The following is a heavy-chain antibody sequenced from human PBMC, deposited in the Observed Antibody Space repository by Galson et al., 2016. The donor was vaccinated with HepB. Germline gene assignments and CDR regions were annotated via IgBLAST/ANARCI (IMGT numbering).Heavy chain of an antibody. V-gene: IGHV3-9*01. CDR1: GFTFNDYA. CDR2: ISWNSGGK. D-gene: IGHD5-18*01. Sequence: SLRLSCATTGFTFNDYAMHWVRQGPGKGLEWVAGISWNSGGKYYADSVKGRFTISTDSAKNSLFLQMNSLTVEDTALYYCASLDTDMVRTLGCWGQGTLVTVSS. CDR3: ASLDTDMVRTLGC. J-gene: IGHJ4*02.